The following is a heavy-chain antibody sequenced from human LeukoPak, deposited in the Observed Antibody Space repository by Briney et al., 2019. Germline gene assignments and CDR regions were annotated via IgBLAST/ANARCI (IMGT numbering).Heavy chain of an antibody. CDR2: IWFDGSNK. Sequence: PGESLRLSCAASGFTFSSNGMHWVRQAPGKGLEWVAVIWFDGSNKYSADSVRGRFTISRDNSKDMLYLQMNSLRAEDTAVYYCAKSGYCSSTSCYFYYYMDVWGKGTTVTVSS. D-gene: IGHD2-2*01. CDR1: GFTFSSNG. J-gene: IGHJ6*03. V-gene: IGHV3-33*06. CDR3: AKSGYCSSTSCYFYYYMDV.